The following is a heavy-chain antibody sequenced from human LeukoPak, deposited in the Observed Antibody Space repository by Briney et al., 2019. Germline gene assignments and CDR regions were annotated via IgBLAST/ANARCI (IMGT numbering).Heavy chain of an antibody. J-gene: IGHJ3*02. V-gene: IGHV4-59*01. Sequence: PSGTLSLTCTVSGGSISSYYWSWIRQPPGKGLEWIGHIYYSGSTRYNPSLKSRVTILVDTSKNQFSLRLRSVTAADTAVYYCARGKLGISLDAFDIWGQGTMVTVSS. CDR2: IYYSGST. CDR3: ARGKLGISLDAFDI. CDR1: GGSISSYY. D-gene: IGHD7-27*01.